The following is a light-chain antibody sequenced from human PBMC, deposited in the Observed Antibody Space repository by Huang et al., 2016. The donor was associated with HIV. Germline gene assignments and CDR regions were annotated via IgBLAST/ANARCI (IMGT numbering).Light chain of an antibody. CDR2: GAS. CDR3: QQYNNWPNT. V-gene: IGKV3-15*01. J-gene: IGKJ3*01. CDR1: QSVSSN. Sequence: EIVMTQFPATLSVSPGERATLSCRASQSVSSNLAWYQQKPGQAPRLLIYGASTRATGIPARFSGSGSGTEFTLTISSLQSEDFAVYYCQQYNNWPNTFGPGTKVDIK.